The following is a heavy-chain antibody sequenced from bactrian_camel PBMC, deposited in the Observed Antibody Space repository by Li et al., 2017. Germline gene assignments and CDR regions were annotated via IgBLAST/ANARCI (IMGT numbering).Heavy chain of an antibody. CDR1: GHSRGSNC. J-gene: IGHJ4*01. V-gene: IGHV3S53*01. Sequence: HVQLVESGGDSVQPGGSLRLTCVVSGHSRGSNCVGWSRLPPGRAPAEREGIAAIRNSGGETWYHDSVKGRFTISQNKAKNTVYLQMNSLKPEDTASYYCVKDPLGRSNWNTGPRGQGTQVTVS. D-gene: IGHD6*01. CDR2: IRNSGGET.